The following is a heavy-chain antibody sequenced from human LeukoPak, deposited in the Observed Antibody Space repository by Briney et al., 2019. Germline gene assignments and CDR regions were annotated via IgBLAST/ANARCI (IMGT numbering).Heavy chain of an antibody. CDR2: ILYSGRT. CDR1: GGSITSYS. CDR3: ATVDATIGRDF. Sequence: PSETLSLTCSVSGGSITSYSRTWIRQPPGKGLEWIGYILYSGRTDYNPSLKTRVTISVDTSKNQVALKLSSVTAADTAVYYCATVDATIGRDFWGQGTLVTVCS. J-gene: IGHJ4*02. D-gene: IGHD4/OR15-4a*01. V-gene: IGHV4-59*12.